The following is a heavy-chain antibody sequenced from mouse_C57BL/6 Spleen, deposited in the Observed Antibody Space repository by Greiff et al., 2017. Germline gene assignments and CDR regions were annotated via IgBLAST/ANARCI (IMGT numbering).Heavy chain of an antibody. Sequence: QVQLQQPGAELVKPGASVKLSCTASGYTFTSYWMQWVKQRPGQGLEWIGEIDPSDSYTNYNQKFKGKATLTVDTSSSTAYMQLSSLTSEDSAVYYCAREGNYYFDYWGQGTTRTVSS. CDR1: GYTFTSYW. V-gene: IGHV1-50*01. D-gene: IGHD2-1*01. J-gene: IGHJ2*01. CDR2: IDPSDSYT. CDR3: AREGNYYFDY.